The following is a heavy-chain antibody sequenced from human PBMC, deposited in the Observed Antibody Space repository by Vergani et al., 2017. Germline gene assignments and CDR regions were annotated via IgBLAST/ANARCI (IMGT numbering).Heavy chain of an antibody. CDR3: ARLRYYFDY. Sequence: QVQLVQSGAEVKKPGASVKVSCKASGYPFTSYYMHWVRQAPGQGLEWMGIINPSGGSTSYAQKFQGRVTMTRDTSTSTGDMELSCLRSEDTAVYYCARLRYYFDYWGQGTLVTVSS. CDR2: INPSGGST. D-gene: IGHD3-16*01. J-gene: IGHJ4*02. V-gene: IGHV1-46*01. CDR1: GYPFTSYY.